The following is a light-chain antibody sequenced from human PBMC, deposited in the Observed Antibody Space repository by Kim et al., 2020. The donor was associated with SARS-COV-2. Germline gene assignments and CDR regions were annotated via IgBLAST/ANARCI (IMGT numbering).Light chain of an antibody. J-gene: IGKJ1*01. CDR3: LQHHTYPWT. Sequence: DIQMTQSPSAMSTSVGDRVTITCRASQDISNSLAWFQQTPGTAPKRLIYGASSLQNGVPSRFSGSGSGTEFTLTISSLQPGDFATYYCLQHHTYPWTFGQGTKVEVK. CDR2: GAS. V-gene: IGKV1-17*03. CDR1: QDISNS.